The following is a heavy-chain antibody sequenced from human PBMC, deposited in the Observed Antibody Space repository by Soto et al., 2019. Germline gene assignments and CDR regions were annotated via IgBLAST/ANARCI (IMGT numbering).Heavy chain of an antibody. D-gene: IGHD6-19*01. J-gene: IGHJ2*01. CDR1: GFTFSSYG. CDR3: ARVPGYSSGWYWYFDL. Sequence: QVQLVESGGGVVQPGRSLRLSCAASGFTFSSYGMHWVRQAPGKGLEWVAVIWYDGSNKYYADSVKGRFTISRDNSKNTLYLQMNSLRAEDTVVYYCARVPGYSSGWYWYFDLWGRGTLVTVSS. CDR2: IWYDGSNK. V-gene: IGHV3-33*01.